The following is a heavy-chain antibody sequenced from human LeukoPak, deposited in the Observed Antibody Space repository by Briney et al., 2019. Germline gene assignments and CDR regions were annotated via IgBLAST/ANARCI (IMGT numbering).Heavy chain of an antibody. CDR1: GGSFSGYY. CDR2: INHSGST. V-gene: IGHV4-34*01. D-gene: IGHD2-2*01. CDR3: ARMPYYYYCMDV. J-gene: IGHJ6*02. Sequence: SETLSLTCAVYGGSFSGYYWSWIRQPPGKGLEWIGEINHSGSTNYNPSLKSRVTISVDTSKNQFSLKLSSVTAADTAVYYCARMPYYYYCMDVWGQGTTVTVSS.